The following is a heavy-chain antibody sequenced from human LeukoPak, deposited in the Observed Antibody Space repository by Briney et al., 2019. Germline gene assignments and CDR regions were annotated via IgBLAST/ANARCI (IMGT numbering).Heavy chain of an antibody. V-gene: IGHV3-21*01. CDR3: ARGSGTTVVTADAFDI. CDR1: GLTFSGYH. J-gene: IGHJ3*02. D-gene: IGHD4-23*01. CDR2: ISTSSIYI. Sequence: GGSLRLSCAASGLTFSGYHMHWVRQAPGKGPEWVSSISTSSIYIYYADSVKGRFTISRDNAENSLYLQMNSLRAEDTALYYCARGSGTTVVTADAFDIWGQGTMVTVSS.